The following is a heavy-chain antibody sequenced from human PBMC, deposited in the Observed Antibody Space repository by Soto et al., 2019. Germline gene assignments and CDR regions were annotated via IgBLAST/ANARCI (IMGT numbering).Heavy chain of an antibody. J-gene: IGHJ5*02. V-gene: IGHV3-23*01. CDR3: AKETNWIVVPYNWFDP. CDR1: GFTFISYA. Sequence: GGSLRLSCAASGFTFISYAMSWVRQAPGKGLEWVSAISGSGGSTYYADSVKGRFTISRDNSKNTLYLQMNSLRAEDTAVYYCAKETNWIVVPYNWFDPWGQGTLVTVSS. CDR2: ISGSGGST. D-gene: IGHD3-22*01.